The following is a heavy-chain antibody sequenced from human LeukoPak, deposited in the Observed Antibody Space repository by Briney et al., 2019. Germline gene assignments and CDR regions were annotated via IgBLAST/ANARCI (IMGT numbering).Heavy chain of an antibody. CDR2: IKQDGSEK. J-gene: IGHJ4*02. V-gene: IGHV3-7*01. CDR1: GSTFSSYW. CDR3: ARGYGNYGY. Sequence: GGSLRLSCAASGSTFSSYWMSWVRLAPGKGLEWVANIKQDGSEKNYVDSVKGRFTISRDNAKNSLYLQMNTLRVEDTAVYYCARGYGNYGYWGQGTLVTVSS. D-gene: IGHD4-17*01.